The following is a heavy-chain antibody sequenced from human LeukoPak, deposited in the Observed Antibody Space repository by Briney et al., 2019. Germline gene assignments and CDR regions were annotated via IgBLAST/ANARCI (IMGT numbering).Heavy chain of an antibody. CDR1: GYTFTGYY. V-gene: IGHV1-2*02. CDR3: ARVRRPEYSSSSYYYYMDV. Sequence: ASVTVSCKASGYTFTGYYMHWVGQAPGQGLEGMGWINSNSGGTNYAQKFQGGVTMTRDTSTTTAYMELNRLRSDDTAVYYCARVRRPEYSSSSYYYYMDVWGKGTTVTVSS. D-gene: IGHD6-6*01. J-gene: IGHJ6*03. CDR2: INSNSGGT.